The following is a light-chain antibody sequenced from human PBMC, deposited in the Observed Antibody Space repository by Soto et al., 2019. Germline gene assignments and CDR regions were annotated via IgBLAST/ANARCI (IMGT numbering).Light chain of an antibody. V-gene: IGKV3-20*01. Sequence: EIVLTQSPGTLSLSPGERATLSCRASQSVSSSYLAWYQQKPGQAPRLLIYGASSRATGIPDRFSGSGSGTDFTLTISRLEPEDFAVYYCQQYGSSPPYTFGQGRQLEIK. CDR3: QQYGSSPPYT. CDR2: GAS. CDR1: QSVSSSY. J-gene: IGKJ2*01.